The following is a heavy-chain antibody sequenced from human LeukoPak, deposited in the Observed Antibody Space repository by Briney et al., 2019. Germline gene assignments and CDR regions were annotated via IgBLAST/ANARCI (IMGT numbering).Heavy chain of an antibody. D-gene: IGHD2-2*01. CDR2: IIPIFGTA. CDR3: ARVGRCSSTSCYQGDYYYYYMDV. Sequence: SVKVSCKASGYTFTSYYMHWVRQAPGQGLEWMGGIIPIFGTANYAQKFQGGVTITTDESTSTAYMELSSLRSEDTAVYYCARVGRCSSTSCYQGDYYYYYMDVWGKGTTVTVSS. J-gene: IGHJ6*03. CDR1: GYTFTSYY. V-gene: IGHV1-69*05.